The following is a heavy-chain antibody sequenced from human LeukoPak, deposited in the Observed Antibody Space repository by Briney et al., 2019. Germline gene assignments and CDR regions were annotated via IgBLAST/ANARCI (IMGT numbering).Heavy chain of an antibody. CDR1: GFTFSSYG. Sequence: GGSLRLSCASSGFTFSSYGMHWVRQAPGKGLEWVAFIRYDGSTKYYTDSVKGRFTISRDNSKNTLYLQMNSLRAEDTAVYYCAKGEGKPMVVVLPAAMGYWGQGTLVTVPS. CDR2: IRYDGSTK. D-gene: IGHD2-2*01. CDR3: AKGEGKPMVVVLPAAMGY. J-gene: IGHJ4*02. V-gene: IGHV3-30*02.